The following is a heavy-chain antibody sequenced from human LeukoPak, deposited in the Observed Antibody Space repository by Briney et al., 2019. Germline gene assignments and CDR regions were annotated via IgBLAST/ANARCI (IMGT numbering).Heavy chain of an antibody. CDR2: IYHSGST. Sequence: SETLSLTCTVSGGSISSGGYYWSWIRQPPGKGLEWIGYIYHSGSTYYNPSLKSRVTISVDRSKNQFSLKLSSVTAADTAAYYCARHKRPYCSSTSCYTRGGGYFDYWGQGTLVTVSS. CDR1: GGSISSGGYY. D-gene: IGHD2-2*02. CDR3: ARHKRPYCSSTSCYTRGGGYFDY. V-gene: IGHV4-30-2*01. J-gene: IGHJ4*02.